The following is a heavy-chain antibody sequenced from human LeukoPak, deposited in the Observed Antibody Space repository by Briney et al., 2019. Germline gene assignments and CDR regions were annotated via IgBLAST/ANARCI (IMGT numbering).Heavy chain of an antibody. J-gene: IGHJ6*03. CDR1: GGTFSSYA. CDR3: ARGVVATSYYYYYYMDV. D-gene: IGHD5-12*01. CDR2: IIPTFGTA. Sequence: ASVKVSCKASGGTFSSYAISWVRQAPGQGLEWMGRIIPTFGTANYAQKFQGRVTITTDESTSTAYMELSSLRSEDTAVYYCARGVVATSYYYYYYMDVWGKGTTVTVSS. V-gene: IGHV1-69*05.